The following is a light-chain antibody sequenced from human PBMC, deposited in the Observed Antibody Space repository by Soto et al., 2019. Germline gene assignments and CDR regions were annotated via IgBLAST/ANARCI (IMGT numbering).Light chain of an antibody. J-gene: IGLJ2*01. CDR3: QSYDKSLSGHVV. Sequence: QSVLTQPPSVSGAPGQRVTISCTGSRCNVGSGFDVHWYRHLPGTAPKLLIFNDTYRPSGVPDRFSASKSGTSASLAITGLQAEDEADYYCQSYDKSLSGHVVFGGGTKLTVL. V-gene: IGLV1-40*01. CDR2: NDT. CDR1: RCNVGSGFD.